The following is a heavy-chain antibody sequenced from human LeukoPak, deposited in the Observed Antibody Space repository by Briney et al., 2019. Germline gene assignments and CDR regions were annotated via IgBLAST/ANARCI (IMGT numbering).Heavy chain of an antibody. CDR3: AKVSQYDFWSGYFDY. CDR2: IPYDGGNK. D-gene: IGHD3-3*01. J-gene: IGHJ4*02. Sequence: GGSLRLSCAASGFTFSNYGMHWVRKAPGKGLEWVAFIPYDGGNKFYADSVKGRFTISRDNLKNTLFLQVNSLRPEDTAVYYCAKVSQYDFWSGYFDYWGQGTLVTVSS. CDR1: GFTFSNYG. V-gene: IGHV3-30*02.